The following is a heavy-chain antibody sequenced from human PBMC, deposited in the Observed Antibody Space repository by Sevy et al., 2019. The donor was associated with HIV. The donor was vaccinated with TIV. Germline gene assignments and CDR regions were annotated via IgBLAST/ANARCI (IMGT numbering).Heavy chain of an antibody. V-gene: IGHV3-30*18. CDR2: ISNDGRNE. CDR1: GFNFSPYA. Sequence: GGSLRLSCAASGFNFSPYAMHWVRQAPGKGLEWVAVISNDGRNENYADSVKGRFTISRDNSKNTMFLQMNSLRVEDTAVYYCAKEGYYYDSRSYDWFGPWGQGTLVTVSS. D-gene: IGHD3-22*01. CDR3: AKEGYYYDSRSYDWFGP. J-gene: IGHJ5*02.